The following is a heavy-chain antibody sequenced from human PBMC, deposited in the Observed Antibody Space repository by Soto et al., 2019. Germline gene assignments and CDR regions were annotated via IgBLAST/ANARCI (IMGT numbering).Heavy chain of an antibody. CDR2: IYYSGST. CDR3: ARAYGDYTVFDY. CDR1: GGSISSYY. V-gene: IGHV4-59*01. Sequence: PSETLSLTCTVSGGSISSYYWSWIRQPPGKGLEWIGYIYYSGSTNYNPSLKSRVTISVDTSKNQFSLKLSSVTAADTAVYYCARAYGDYTVFDYWGQGTLVTVSS. J-gene: IGHJ4*02. D-gene: IGHD4-17*01.